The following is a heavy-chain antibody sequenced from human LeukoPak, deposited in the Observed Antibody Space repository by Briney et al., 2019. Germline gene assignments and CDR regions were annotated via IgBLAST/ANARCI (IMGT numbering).Heavy chain of an antibody. CDR2: TYYRSKWYN. D-gene: IGHD5-12*01. CDR3: ARVRGGGYDFFDY. V-gene: IGHV6-1*01. CDR1: GDSVSSNSAA. J-gene: IGHJ4*02. Sequence: SQTLSLTCAISGDSVSSNSAAWIWIRQSPSRGLEWLGRTYYRSKWYNDYAVSVKSRMTFNPDTSKNQFSLQLNSVTPEDTAVYYCARVRGGGYDFFDYWGQGTLVTVSS.